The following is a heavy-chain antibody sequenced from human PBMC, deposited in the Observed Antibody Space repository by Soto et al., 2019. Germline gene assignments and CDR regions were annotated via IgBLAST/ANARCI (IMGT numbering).Heavy chain of an antibody. D-gene: IGHD3-10*02. CDR3: AEGTSSGGQCSGD. J-gene: IGHJ1*01. CDR1: GFTFSTYG. V-gene: IGHV3-30*03. CDR2: VSYDGTDK. Sequence: QVQLVESGGGVVQPGRSLRLSCAASGFTFSTYGMHWVRQAPGKGLEWLAVVSYDGTDKYYADSVKGRFTISRDNSKKPMSLQMNSLGGEDTDGYYWAEGTSSGGQCSGDWGQGTLVSVSS.